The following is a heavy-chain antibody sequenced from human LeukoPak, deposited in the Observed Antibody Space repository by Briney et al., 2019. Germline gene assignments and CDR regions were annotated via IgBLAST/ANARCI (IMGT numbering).Heavy chain of an antibody. D-gene: IGHD6-6*01. J-gene: IGHJ6*02. CDR3: ALAARYYYYTMDV. Sequence: ASVKVSCKASGYTFTSYAMHWVRQAPGQRLEWMGWINAGNCNTKYSQKFQGRVTITRDTSASTAYMELSSLRSEDTAVYYCALAARYYYYTMDVWGQGTTVTVSS. V-gene: IGHV1-3*01. CDR2: INAGNCNT. CDR1: GYTFTSYA.